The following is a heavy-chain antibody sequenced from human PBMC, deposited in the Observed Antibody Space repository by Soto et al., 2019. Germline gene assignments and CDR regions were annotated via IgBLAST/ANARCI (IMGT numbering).Heavy chain of an antibody. D-gene: IGHD3-22*01. CDR3: ARGTYDSSGYFAFDI. CDR1: GGSISRYY. J-gene: IGHJ3*02. V-gene: IGHV4-59*01. CDR2: IYYSGST. Sequence: SETRSLTWTVSGGSISRYYWSWIRQPPGKGLEWIGYIYYSGSTNYNPSLKSRVTISVDTSKNQFSLKLSSVTAADTAVYYCARGTYDSSGYFAFDIWGQGTMVTVSS.